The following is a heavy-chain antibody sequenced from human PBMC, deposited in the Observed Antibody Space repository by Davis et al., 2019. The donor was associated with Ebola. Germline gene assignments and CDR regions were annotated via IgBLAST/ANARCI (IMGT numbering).Heavy chain of an antibody. D-gene: IGHD6-19*01. CDR2: IRSKANSYAT. V-gene: IGHV3-73*01. CDR1: GFTFSGSA. Sequence: GESLKISCAASGFTFSGSAMHWVRQASGKGLEWVGRIRSKANSYATAYAASVKGRFTISRDDSKNTAYLQMNSLKTEDTAVYYCARDGVLAVAGTYPRWFDPWGQGTLVTVSS. CDR3: ARDGVLAVAGTYPRWFDP. J-gene: IGHJ5*02.